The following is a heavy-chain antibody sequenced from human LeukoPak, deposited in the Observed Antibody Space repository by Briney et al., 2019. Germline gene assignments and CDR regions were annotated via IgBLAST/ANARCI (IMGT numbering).Heavy chain of an antibody. CDR1: GGTFSSYV. CDR3: AREVAKWTMAPDAFDI. D-gene: IGHD4/OR15-4a*01. J-gene: IGHJ3*02. CDR2: IIPIFGTA. V-gene: IGHV1-69*06. Sequence: GASVKVSCKASGGTFSSYVISWVRQAPGQGLEWMGGIIPIFGTANYAQKFQGRVTITADKSTSTAYMERSSLRSEDTAVYYCAREVAKWTMAPDAFDIWGQGTMVTVS.